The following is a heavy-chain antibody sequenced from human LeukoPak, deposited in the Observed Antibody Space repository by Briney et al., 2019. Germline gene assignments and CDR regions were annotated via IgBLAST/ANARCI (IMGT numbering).Heavy chain of an antibody. CDR3: ARGRSGYYGSGSQIDY. V-gene: IGHV4-34*01. CDR1: GGSFSGYY. Sequence: PSETLSLTCAVYGGSFSGYYWSWIRQPRGRGLEWIGEINHSGSTNYNPSLKSRVTISVDTSKNQFSLKLSSVTAADTAVYYCARGRSGYYGSGSQIDYWGQGTLVTVSS. D-gene: IGHD3-10*01. CDR2: INHSGST. J-gene: IGHJ4*02.